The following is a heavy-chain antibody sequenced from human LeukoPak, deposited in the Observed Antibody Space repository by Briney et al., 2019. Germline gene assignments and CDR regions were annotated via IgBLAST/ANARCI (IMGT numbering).Heavy chain of an antibody. D-gene: IGHD3-10*01. CDR2: INHSGST. CDR1: GGSISSYY. J-gene: IGHJ4*02. V-gene: IGHV4-34*01. Sequence: SETLSLTCTVSGGSISSYYWSWIRQPPGKGLEWIGEINHSGSTNYNTSLKSRVTISVDTSKNQFSLKMISVTAADTAVYYCAKSDGSGSYFDYWGQGTLVTVSS. CDR3: AKSDGSGSYFDY.